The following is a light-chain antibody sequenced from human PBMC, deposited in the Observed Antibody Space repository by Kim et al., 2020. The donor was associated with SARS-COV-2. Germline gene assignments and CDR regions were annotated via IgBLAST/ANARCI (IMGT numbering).Light chain of an antibody. CDR2: DTS. CDR1: QSITKY. J-gene: IGKJ2*01. Sequence: PGERATLSCRASQSITKYLAWYQQKPGQAPRLLIFDTSNRATGIPARFSGSGSGTDFTLTISSLEPEDFAVYYCQQRKSWPQTFGQGTKVDIK. CDR3: QQRKSWPQT. V-gene: IGKV3-11*01.